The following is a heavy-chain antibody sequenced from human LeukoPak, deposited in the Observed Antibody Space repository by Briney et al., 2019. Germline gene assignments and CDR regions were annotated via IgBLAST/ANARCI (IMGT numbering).Heavy chain of an antibody. CDR2: INPNGGHT. CDR3: ARSKDNRGYDVRQLDY. V-gene: IGHV1-46*01. J-gene: IGHJ4*02. CDR1: GFTFIGNY. D-gene: IGHD2-2*01. Sequence: ASVKVSCKTGGFTFIGNYLHWVRQAPGQGLEWMGMINPNGGHTDYAQNFQDRVTMTRDMSTSTVYMELSSLRSEDTAVFYCARSKDNRGYDVRQLDYLGQGTLVNVSS.